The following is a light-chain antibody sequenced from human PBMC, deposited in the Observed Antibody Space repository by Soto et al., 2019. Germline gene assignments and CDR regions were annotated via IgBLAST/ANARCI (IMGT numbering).Light chain of an antibody. Sequence: QSVLTQPASVSGSPGQSITISCTGTSSDVGGYNYVSWYQQHPGKVPKLMIYEVSNRPSGVSNRFSGSKSGNTASLTIPGLQAEDEADYYCSSYTSSSTYVFGTGTKVTVL. J-gene: IGLJ1*01. V-gene: IGLV2-14*01. CDR2: EVS. CDR3: SSYTSSSTYV. CDR1: SSDVGGYNY.